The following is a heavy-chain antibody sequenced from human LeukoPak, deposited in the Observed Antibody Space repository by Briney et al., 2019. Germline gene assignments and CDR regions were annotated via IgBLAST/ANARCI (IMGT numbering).Heavy chain of an antibody. V-gene: IGHV4-34*01. D-gene: IGHD3-3*01. CDR1: GGSFSGYY. CDR3: AGGAGEWNAFHI. J-gene: IGHJ3*02. CDR2: INHSGST. Sequence: PSETLSLTCAVYGGSFSGYYWSWIRQPPGKGLEWIGEINHSGSTNYNPSLKSRVTISVDTSKNQFSLKLGALTAADPAVYYGAGGAGEWNAFHIWGKETMVTVSS.